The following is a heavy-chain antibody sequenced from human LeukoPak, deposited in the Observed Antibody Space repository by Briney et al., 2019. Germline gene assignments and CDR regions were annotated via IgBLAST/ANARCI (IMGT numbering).Heavy chain of an antibody. D-gene: IGHD2-21*01. CDR1: GFTFNTYA. CDR2: VSGSGGNT. Sequence: GGSLRLSCAASGFTFNTYAMSWVRQAPGKGLEWVSGVSGSGGNTYYADSVKGRFTISRDNSKNTLFLEMNSLRAEDTVVYYCARDRCGDICFYGLDVWGQGTTVSVSS. CDR3: ARDRCGDICFYGLDV. J-gene: IGHJ6*02. V-gene: IGHV3-23*01.